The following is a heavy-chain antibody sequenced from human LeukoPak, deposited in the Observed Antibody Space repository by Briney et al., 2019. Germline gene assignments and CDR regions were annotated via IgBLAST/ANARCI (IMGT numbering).Heavy chain of an antibody. V-gene: IGHV3-66*04. Sequence: GGSLRLSCAASGFTFKIFGMHWVRQAPGKGLEWVSVIYSGGSTYYADSVKGRFTISRDNSKNTLYLQMNSLRAEDTAVYYCARRDYGGNSIDYWGQGTLVTVSS. D-gene: IGHD4-23*01. J-gene: IGHJ4*02. CDR1: GFTFKIFG. CDR2: IYSGGST. CDR3: ARRDYGGNSIDY.